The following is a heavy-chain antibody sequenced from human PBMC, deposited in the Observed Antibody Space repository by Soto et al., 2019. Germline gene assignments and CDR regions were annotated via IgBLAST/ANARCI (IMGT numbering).Heavy chain of an antibody. CDR2: ISYDGSNK. D-gene: IGHD7-27*01. CDR1: GFTFSSYA. CDR3: AREGTFSNLDY. Sequence: QVQLVESGGGVVQPGRSLRLSYAASGFTFSSYAMHWVRQAPGKGLEWVAVISYDGSNKYYADSVKGRFTISRDNSKNTLYLQMNSLSAEDTAVYYCAREGTFSNLDYWGQGTLVTVSS. V-gene: IGHV3-30-3*01. J-gene: IGHJ4*02.